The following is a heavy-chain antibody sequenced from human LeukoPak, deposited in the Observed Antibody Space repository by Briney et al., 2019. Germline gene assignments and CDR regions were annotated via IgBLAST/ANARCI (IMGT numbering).Heavy chain of an antibody. CDR1: GFTFSSYG. J-gene: IGHJ6*02. D-gene: IGHD5-18*01. CDR2: ISYDGSNK. Sequence: GGSLRLSCAASGFTFSSYGMHWVRQAPGKGLEWVAVISYDGSNKYYADSVKGRFTISRDNSKNTLFLQMNSLRAEDTAMYFCAKDQYSRYYGMDVWGQGTTVTVSS. CDR3: AKDQYSRYYGMDV. V-gene: IGHV3-30*18.